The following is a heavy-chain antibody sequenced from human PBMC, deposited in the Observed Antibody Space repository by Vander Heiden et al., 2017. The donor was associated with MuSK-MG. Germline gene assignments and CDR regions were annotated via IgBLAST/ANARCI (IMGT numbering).Heavy chain of an antibody. V-gene: IGHV3-48*03. CDR1: GFTFSSYE. CDR2: ISSSGSTI. J-gene: IGHJ5*02. Sequence: EVQLVESGGGLVQPGGSLRLSCAASGFTFSSYEMNWVRQAPGKGLEWVSYISSSGSTIYYADSVKGRFTISRDNAKNSLYLQMNSLRAEDTAVYYCARARGRYFIGGSCYGANRLDPWGQGTLVTVSS. D-gene: IGHD2-15*01. CDR3: ARARGRYFIGGSCYGANRLDP.